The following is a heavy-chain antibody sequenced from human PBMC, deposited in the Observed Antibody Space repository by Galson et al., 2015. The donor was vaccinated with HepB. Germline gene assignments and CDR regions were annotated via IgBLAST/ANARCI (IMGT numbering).Heavy chain of an antibody. V-gene: IGHV3-23*01. CDR2: ISPNSDTT. Sequence: SLRLSCAASGFIFNNSPINWVSQAPGKGLEWVSAISPNSDTTLYADSVKGRFTISRDNSRNEVYLQMNSLRAEDTAIYYCARWLSYYVSWGQGTLVTVSS. CDR3: ARWLSYYVS. J-gene: IGHJ4*02. D-gene: IGHD5-12*01. CDR1: GFIFNNSP.